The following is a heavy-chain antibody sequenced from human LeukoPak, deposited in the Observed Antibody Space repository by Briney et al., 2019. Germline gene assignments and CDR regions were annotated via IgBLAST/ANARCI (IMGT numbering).Heavy chain of an antibody. CDR2: INTNTGNP. D-gene: IGHD3-9*01. Sequence: ASVKVSCKASGYTFTSYAMNWVRQAPGQGLEWMGWINTNTGNPTYAQGFTGRFVFSLDTSVSTAYLQISSLKAEDTAVYYCARGGGSYDILTGYPKLNFDYWGQGTLVTVSS. CDR3: ARGGGSYDILTGYPKLNFDY. CDR1: GYTFTSYA. J-gene: IGHJ4*02. V-gene: IGHV7-4-1*02.